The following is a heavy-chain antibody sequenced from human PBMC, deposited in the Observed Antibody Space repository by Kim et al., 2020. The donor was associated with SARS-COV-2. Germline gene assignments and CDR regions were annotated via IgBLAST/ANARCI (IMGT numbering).Heavy chain of an antibody. V-gene: IGHV1-18*01. CDR2: NGNT. Sequence: NGNTNYAQKLQGRVTMTTDTSTGTAYMELRSLRSDDTAVYYCARGDYGDYWGQGTLVTVSS. J-gene: IGHJ4*02. CDR3: ARGDYGDY.